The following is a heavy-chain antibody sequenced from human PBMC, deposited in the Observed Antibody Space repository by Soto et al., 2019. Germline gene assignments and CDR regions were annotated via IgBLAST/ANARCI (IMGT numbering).Heavy chain of an antibody. J-gene: IGHJ6*02. CDR2: IYYSGST. CDR1: GGSISGGGYY. D-gene: IGHD3-3*01. CDR3: ARFSYDFWSALGSYGMDV. Sequence: PSETLSLTCTVSGGSISGGGYYWSWIRQHPGEGLEWIGYIYYSGSTYYNPSLKSRITISVDTSKNQFSLKLTSVTAADTAVYYCARFSYDFWSALGSYGMDVWGQGTTVTVSS. V-gene: IGHV4-31*03.